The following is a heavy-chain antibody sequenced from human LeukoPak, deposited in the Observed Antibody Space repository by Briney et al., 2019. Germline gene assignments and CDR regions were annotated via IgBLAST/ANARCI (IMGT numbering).Heavy chain of an antibody. Sequence: ASVKVSCKASGYTFTGYYMHWVRQAPGQGLEWMGWIKPNSGGTNYAQKFQGRVTMTRDTSISTAYMELSRLRSDDTAVYYCARDRSSSRFGYYYYGMDVWGQGTTVTVSS. CDR2: IKPNSGGT. J-gene: IGHJ6*02. CDR1: GYTFTGYY. CDR3: ARDRSSSRFGYYYYGMDV. D-gene: IGHD6-13*01. V-gene: IGHV1-2*02.